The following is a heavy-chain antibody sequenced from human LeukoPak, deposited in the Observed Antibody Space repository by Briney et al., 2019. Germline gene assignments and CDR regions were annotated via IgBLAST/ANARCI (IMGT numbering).Heavy chain of an antibody. V-gene: IGHV4-39*01. CDR3: RGSEGRAVAGTYFDY. J-gene: IGHJ4*02. Sequence: SETLSLTCTVSGGSISSSSYYWGWIRQPPGKGLEWLGSSYYSGSTYHNPSLKSRVTISVDTSKNQFSLKLSSVTAADTAVYYCRGSEGRAVAGTYFDYWGQGTLVTVSS. CDR1: GGSISSSSYY. D-gene: IGHD6-19*01. CDR2: SYYSGST.